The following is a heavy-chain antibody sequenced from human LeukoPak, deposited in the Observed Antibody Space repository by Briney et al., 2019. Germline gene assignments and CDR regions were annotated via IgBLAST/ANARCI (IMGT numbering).Heavy chain of an antibody. Sequence: SQTLSLTCTVSGGSISSGSYYWSWIRQPAGKGLEWIGRIYTSGSTNYNPSLKSLVTISVDTSKNQFSLKLSSVTAADTAVYYCAREATYYYDSSGYSDPFGYWGQGTLVTVSS. CDR1: GGSISSGSYY. V-gene: IGHV4-61*02. J-gene: IGHJ4*02. D-gene: IGHD3-22*01. CDR2: IYTSGST. CDR3: AREATYYYDSSGYSDPFGY.